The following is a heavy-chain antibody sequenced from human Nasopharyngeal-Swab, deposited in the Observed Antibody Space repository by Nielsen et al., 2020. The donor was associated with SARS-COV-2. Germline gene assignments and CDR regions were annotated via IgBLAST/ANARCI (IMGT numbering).Heavy chain of an antibody. CDR3: ARDPGTLYYYYYMGV. V-gene: IGHV4-59*01. J-gene: IGHJ6*03. CDR2: IYYSGST. Sequence: WIRQPPGKGLEWIGYIYYSGSTNYNPSLKSRVNISVDRSKTQFYLKLNSVTAADTAVYFCARDPGTLYYYYYMGVWGKGTTVTVSS.